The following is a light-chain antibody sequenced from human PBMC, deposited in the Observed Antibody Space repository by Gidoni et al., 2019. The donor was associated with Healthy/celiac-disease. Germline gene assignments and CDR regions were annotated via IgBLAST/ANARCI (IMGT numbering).Light chain of an antibody. J-gene: IGLJ3*02. V-gene: IGLV1-40*01. CDR1: SSNIGTGYD. CDR3: QSYDSSLSGSKV. CDR2: GNS. Sequence: QSVLTQPPSVSGAPAQRVTISCTGSSSNIGTGYDVHWYQQLPVTAPKLLIYGNSNRPSGVPDRFSGSKSGTSASLAITGLPAEDEADYYCQSYDSSLSGSKVFGGGTKLTVL.